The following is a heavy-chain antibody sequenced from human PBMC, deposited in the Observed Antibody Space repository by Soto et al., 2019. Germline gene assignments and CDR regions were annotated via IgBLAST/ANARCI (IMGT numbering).Heavy chain of an antibody. Sequence: ETLSLTCTVSGGSISSYYWSWTRQPPGKGLEWIGYIYYSGSTNYNPSLKSRVTISVDTSKNQFSLKLSSVTAADTAVYYCARDGDSKPFDYWGQGTLVTVSS. J-gene: IGHJ4*02. CDR1: GGSISSYY. V-gene: IGHV4-59*01. D-gene: IGHD4-17*01. CDR2: IYYSGST. CDR3: ARDGDSKPFDY.